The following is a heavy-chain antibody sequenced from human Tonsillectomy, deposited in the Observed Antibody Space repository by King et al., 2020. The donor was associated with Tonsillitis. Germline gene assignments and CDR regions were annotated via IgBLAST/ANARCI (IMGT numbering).Heavy chain of an antibody. J-gene: IGHJ6*03. CDR3: ARLDYDLWSVSFYYYYMDV. CDR1: GYSFTSYW. V-gene: IGHV5-10-1*03. D-gene: IGHD3-3*01. CDR2: IDPSDSYT. Sequence: DVQLVESGAEVKKPGESLRISCKGAGYSFTSYWISLVRQMPGNGPEWSVRIDPSDSYTNYIPSFQCHVTISTDKSLSPAYLQWDSLKAVDTAMYYCARLDYDLWSVSFYYYYMDVWGKGTTVTVSS.